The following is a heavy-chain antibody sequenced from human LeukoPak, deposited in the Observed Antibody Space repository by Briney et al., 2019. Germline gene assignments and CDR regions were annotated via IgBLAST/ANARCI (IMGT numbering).Heavy chain of an antibody. J-gene: IGHJ4*02. CDR1: GFTFSSYA. CDR2: ISSNGGST. V-gene: IGHV3-64*01. CDR3: ARDLQGAPYSFDY. Sequence: PGESLRLSCAASGFTFSSYAMHWVRQAPGKGLEYVSAISSNGGSTYYANSVKGRFTISRDNSKNTLHLQMGSLRAEDMAVYYCARDLQGAPYSFDYWGQGTLVTVSS. D-gene: IGHD1-26*01.